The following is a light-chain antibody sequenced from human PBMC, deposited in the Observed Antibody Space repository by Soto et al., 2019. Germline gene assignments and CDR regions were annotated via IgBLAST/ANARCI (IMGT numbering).Light chain of an antibody. CDR3: QQFNDYPIT. J-gene: IGKJ5*01. CDR2: AAS. Sequence: DIQLTQSPSFLSASGGDRVTITCRASQGISSYLAWYQQKPGKAPKLLMYAASTLQRGVPSRFSGSGSGTEFTLAISSLQPEDFATYYCQQFNDYPITFGQGTRLEIK. CDR1: QGISSY. V-gene: IGKV1-9*01.